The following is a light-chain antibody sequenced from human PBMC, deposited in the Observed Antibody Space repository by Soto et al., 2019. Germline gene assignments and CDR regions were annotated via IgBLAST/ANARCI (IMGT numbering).Light chain of an antibody. J-gene: IGKJ4*01. CDR1: QSISVW. CDR3: QQSHSSPLS. CDR2: QAS. V-gene: IGKV1-5*03. Sequence: DIPMTQSPSTLSASVGDRVTITCRASQSISVWLAWYQQKPGKAPNLLIYQASRLESGVPSRFSGSGSGTEFTLTISSLQPEDSAVYYCQQSHSSPLSFGGGTKVDNK.